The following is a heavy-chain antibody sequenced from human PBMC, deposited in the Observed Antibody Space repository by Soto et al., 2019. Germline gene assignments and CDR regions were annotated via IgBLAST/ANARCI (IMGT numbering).Heavy chain of an antibody. V-gene: IGHV4-30-4*01. J-gene: IGHJ6*02. CDR2: IYYSGST. CDR1: GGSISSGDYY. D-gene: IGHD2-15*01. Sequence: SETLSLTCTVSGGSISSGDYYWSWIRQPPGKGLEWIGYIYYSGSTYYNPSLKSRVTISVDTSKNQFSLKLSSVTATDTAVYYCARYCSGGSCYNYYGMDVWGQGTTVTISS. CDR3: ARYCSGGSCYNYYGMDV.